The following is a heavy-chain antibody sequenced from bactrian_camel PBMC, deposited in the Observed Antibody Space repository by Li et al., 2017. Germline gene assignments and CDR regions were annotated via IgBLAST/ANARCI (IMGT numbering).Heavy chain of an antibody. Sequence: VQLVESGGGSVQEGGSLRLTCTLSGITYDDPDVGWYRQAPGAECDLVSKIESDGKIYYLDSVKGRFTISRDNAKNTLYLKLNSLRTEDTAMYYCAVSTTSYSPVFGQGTQVTVS. J-gene: IGHJ4*01. CDR1: GITYDDPD. D-gene: IGHD7*01. V-gene: IGHV3S55*01. CDR2: IESDGKI.